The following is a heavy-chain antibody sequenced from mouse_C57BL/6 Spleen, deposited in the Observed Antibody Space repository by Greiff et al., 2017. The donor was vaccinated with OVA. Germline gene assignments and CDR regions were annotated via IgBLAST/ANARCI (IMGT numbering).Heavy chain of an antibody. Sequence: QVQLKQSGPGLVAPSQSLSITCTVSGFSLTSYGVHWVRQPPGKGLEWLVVIWSDGSTTYNSALKSRLSISKDNSKSQVFLKMNSLQTDDTAMYYCARQRAQAPYYYAMDYWGQGTSVTVSS. D-gene: IGHD3-2*02. CDR2: IWSDGST. J-gene: IGHJ4*01. V-gene: IGHV2-6-1*01. CDR3: ARQRAQAPYYYAMDY. CDR1: GFSLTSYG.